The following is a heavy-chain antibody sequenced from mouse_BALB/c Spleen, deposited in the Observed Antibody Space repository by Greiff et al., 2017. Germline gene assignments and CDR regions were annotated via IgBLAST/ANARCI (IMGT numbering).Heavy chain of an antibody. V-gene: IGHV5-4*02. CDR3: ARDPYDYDGAY. J-gene: IGHJ3*01. CDR2: ISDGGSYT. CDR1: GFTFSDYY. D-gene: IGHD2-4*01. Sequence: EVMLVESGGGLVKPGGSLKLSCAASGFTFSDYYMYWVRQTPEKRLEWVATISDGGSYTYYPDSVKGRFTISRDNAKNNLYLQMSSLKSEDTAMYYCARDPYDYDGAYWGQGTLVTVSA.